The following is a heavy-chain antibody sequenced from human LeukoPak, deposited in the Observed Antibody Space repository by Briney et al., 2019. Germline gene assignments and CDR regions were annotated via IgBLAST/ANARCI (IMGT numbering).Heavy chain of an antibody. Sequence: SETLSLTCTVSGGSISSYYWSWIRQPPGKGLEWIGEINHSGSTNYNPSLKSRVTISVDTSKNQFSLKLSSVTAADTAVYYCARDRGDAGSSSWFAFGYWGQGTLVTVSS. CDR3: ARDRGDAGSSSWFAFGY. V-gene: IGHV4-34*01. CDR1: GGSISSYY. D-gene: IGHD6-13*01. J-gene: IGHJ4*02. CDR2: INHSGST.